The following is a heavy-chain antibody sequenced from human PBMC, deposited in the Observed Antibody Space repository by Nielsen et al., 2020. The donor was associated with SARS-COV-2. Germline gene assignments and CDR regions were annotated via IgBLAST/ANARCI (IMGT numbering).Heavy chain of an antibody. CDR2: IYYSGST. CDR3: ATGRIFGVVNWFDP. J-gene: IGHJ5*02. V-gene: IGHV4-31*11. Sequence: SESLSFTCAVSGCSLSSCGYYWSWIPPHPGKGLVWIGFIYYSGSTYYNPSLKSRVTISVDTSKNQFSLKLSYVTAADTAVYYCATGRIFGVVNWFDPWGQGTLVTVSS. D-gene: IGHD3-3*01. CDR1: GCSLSSCGYY.